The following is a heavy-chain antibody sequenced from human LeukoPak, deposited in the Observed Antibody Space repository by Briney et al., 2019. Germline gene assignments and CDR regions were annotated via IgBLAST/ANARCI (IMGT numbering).Heavy chain of an antibody. J-gene: IGHJ4*02. Sequence: ASVKVSCKASGYTFTGYYMHWVRQAPGQGLEWMGWINPNSGGTNYAQKFQGRVTMTRDTSISTAYMELSRLRSDDTAVYYCARVGTPYYDFWSGFDYWGQGTLVTVSS. D-gene: IGHD3-3*01. CDR2: INPNSGGT. V-gene: IGHV1-2*02. CDR1: GYTFTGYY. CDR3: ARVGTPYYDFWSGFDY.